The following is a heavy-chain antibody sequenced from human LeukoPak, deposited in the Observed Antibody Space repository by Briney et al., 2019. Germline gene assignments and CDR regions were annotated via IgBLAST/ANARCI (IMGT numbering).Heavy chain of an antibody. J-gene: IGHJ5*02. V-gene: IGHV1-18*01. CDR3: ARLSPPIASFCSGGTCYSGGFDP. CDR2: ITTYNGNT. CDR1: GYTFTSYG. D-gene: IGHD2-15*01. Sequence: ASVKVSCKASGYTFTSYGITWVRQAPGQGLEWMGWITTYNGNTYYAQNFQGRVTMTADTSTSTAYMGVRSLRSDDTAVYYCARLSPPIASFCSGGTCYSGGFDPWGQGTLVTVSS.